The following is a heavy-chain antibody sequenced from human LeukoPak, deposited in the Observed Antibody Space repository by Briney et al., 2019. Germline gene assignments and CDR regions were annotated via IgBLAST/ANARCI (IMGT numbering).Heavy chain of an antibody. CDR2: INPNSGGT. D-gene: IGHD1-14*01. CDR3: ARSGKLAWDWFDP. Sequence: GASVKVSCKASGYTFTGYCMHWVRQAPGQGLEWMGWINPNSGGTNYAQKFQGRVTMTRDTSISTAYMELSRLRSDDTAVYYCARSGKLAWDWFDPWGQGTLVTVSS. J-gene: IGHJ5*02. V-gene: IGHV1-2*02. CDR1: GYTFTGYC.